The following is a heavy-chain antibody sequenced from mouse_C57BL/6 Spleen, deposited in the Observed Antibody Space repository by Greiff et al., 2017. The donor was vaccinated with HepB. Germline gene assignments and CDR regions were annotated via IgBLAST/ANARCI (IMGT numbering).Heavy chain of an antibody. CDR2: IDPNSGGT. V-gene: IGHV1-72*01. CDR1: GYTFTSYW. CDR3: ATPYQKKAMDY. J-gene: IGHJ4*01. Sequence: VKLQQPGAELVKPGASVKLSCKASGYTFTSYWMHWVKQRPGRGLEWIGRIDPNSGGTKYNEKFKSKATLTVDKPSSTAYMQLSSLTSEDSAVYYCATPYQKKAMDYWGQGTSVTVSS. D-gene: IGHD2-10*01.